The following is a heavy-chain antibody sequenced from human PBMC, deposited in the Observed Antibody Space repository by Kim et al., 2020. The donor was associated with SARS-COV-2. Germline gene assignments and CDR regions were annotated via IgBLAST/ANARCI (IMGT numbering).Heavy chain of an antibody. CDR2: IITKTDGGTT. CDR1: GFTFSNAW. D-gene: IGHD3-16*01. V-gene: IGHV3-15*01. J-gene: IGHJ4*02. Sequence: GGSLRLSCAASGFTFSNAWMNWVRQAPGNGLEWVGRIITKTDGGTTDYAAPVKGRFTISRDDSKNTLYLQMNSLKTEDTAIYYCTTARGGHYWGQGTLVNVSS. CDR3: TTARGGHY.